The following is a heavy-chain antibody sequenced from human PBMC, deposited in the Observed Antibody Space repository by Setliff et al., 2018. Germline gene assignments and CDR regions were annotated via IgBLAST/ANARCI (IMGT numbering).Heavy chain of an antibody. J-gene: IGHJ6*03. CDR3: AREQSNYDFWSGYYGSYYYYMDV. Sequence: SETLSLTCTVSGGSISSGSYYWSWIRQPAGKGLEWIGHIYTSGSTNYNPSLKSRVTISVDTSKNQFSLKLSSVTAADTAVYYCAREQSNYDFWSGYYGSYYYYMDVWGKGTTVTVSS. V-gene: IGHV4-61*09. CDR2: IYTSGST. CDR1: GGSISSGSYY. D-gene: IGHD3-3*01.